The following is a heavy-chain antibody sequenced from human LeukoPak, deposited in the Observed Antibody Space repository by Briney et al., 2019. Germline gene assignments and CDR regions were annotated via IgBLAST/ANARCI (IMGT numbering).Heavy chain of an antibody. V-gene: IGHV3-23*01. CDR2: ISGSGGST. J-gene: IGHJ2*01. Sequence: GGSLRLSCAASGFTFSSYAMSWVRQAPGKGLEWVSAISGSGGSTYYADSVKGRFTISRDNAKNSLYLQMNSLRTEDMALYYCAKGPYSNYDYWYFDLWGRGTLVTVSS. CDR3: AKGPYSNYDYWYFDL. CDR1: GFTFSSYA. D-gene: IGHD4-11*01.